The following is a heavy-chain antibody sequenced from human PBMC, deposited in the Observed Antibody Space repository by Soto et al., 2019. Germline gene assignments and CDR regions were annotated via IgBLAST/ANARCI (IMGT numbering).Heavy chain of an antibody. Sequence: EVRLLESGRGLVQPGGSLRLSCATSGFTFSNSAMSWVRQAPGKGLEWVSFISFRGGNTYYADSVKGRFTISGDNSKNTLYLQMNSRRAQDTAAYYCANAPLRDKTGYVFDYWGQGTLVTVSS. CDR2: ISFRGGNT. CDR3: ANAPLRDKTGYVFDY. J-gene: IGHJ4*02. CDR1: GFTFSNSA. D-gene: IGHD3-9*01. V-gene: IGHV3-23*01.